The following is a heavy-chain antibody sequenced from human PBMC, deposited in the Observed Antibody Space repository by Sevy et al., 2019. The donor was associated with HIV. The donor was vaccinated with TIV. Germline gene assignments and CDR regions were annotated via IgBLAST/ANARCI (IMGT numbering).Heavy chain of an antibody. Sequence: GGSLRLSCLASGFIFNSQDMHWVRQTPGKGLEWVAFIRYDGNDKYYVDSGKGRFTISRDNSKNTLYLQMNSLRAGDSGIYYCAKEGYYDILTGHHDGRMDVWGQGTTVTVSS. J-gene: IGHJ6*02. CDR3: AKEGYYDILTGHHDGRMDV. V-gene: IGHV3-30*02. CDR2: IRYDGNDK. CDR1: GFIFNSQD. D-gene: IGHD3-9*01.